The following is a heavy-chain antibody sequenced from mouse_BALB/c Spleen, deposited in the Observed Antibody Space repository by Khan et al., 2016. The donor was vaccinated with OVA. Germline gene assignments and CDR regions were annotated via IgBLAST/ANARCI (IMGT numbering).Heavy chain of an antibody. D-gene: IGHD1-1*01. Sequence: QVQLKQSGPGLVAPSQNLSITCTVSGFSLTDYGVSWIRQPPGMGLEWLGVIWGGGTTYYNSPLKSRLSISKDNSKSQVFLKMNSLQTDDTAMYFCGKGFGSHYFALDYWGQGASVTVSS. V-gene: IGHV2-6-5*01. CDR1: GFSLTDYG. J-gene: IGHJ4*01. CDR3: GKGFGSHYFALDY. CDR2: IWGGGTT.